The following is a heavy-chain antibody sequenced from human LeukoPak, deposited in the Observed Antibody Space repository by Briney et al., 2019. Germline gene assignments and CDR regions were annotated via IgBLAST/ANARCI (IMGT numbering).Heavy chain of an antibody. V-gene: IGHV3-30-3*01. CDR1: GFTFSSYA. Sequence: PGGSLRLSCAASGFTFSSYAMHWVRQAPGKGLEWVAVISYDGSNKYYPESVKGRFTISRDNSKNTLYLQMSSLRAEDTAVYYCARGITGTVFDYWGQGTLVTVSS. CDR3: ARGITGTVFDY. D-gene: IGHD1-7*01. CDR2: ISYDGSNK. J-gene: IGHJ4*02.